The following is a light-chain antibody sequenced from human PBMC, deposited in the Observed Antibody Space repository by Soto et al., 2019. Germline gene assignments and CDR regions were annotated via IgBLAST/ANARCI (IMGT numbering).Light chain of an antibody. Sequence: EIVMTQSPATLSVSPGERATLSCRASQSVSSNLAWYQQKPGQAPRLLIYGASTRATGVPARFSGSGSGTEFTLTISSLQSEDFAFYYCLQYNNWPRTFGRGTKVDIK. V-gene: IGKV3-15*01. CDR2: GAS. CDR1: QSVSSN. J-gene: IGKJ3*01. CDR3: LQYNNWPRT.